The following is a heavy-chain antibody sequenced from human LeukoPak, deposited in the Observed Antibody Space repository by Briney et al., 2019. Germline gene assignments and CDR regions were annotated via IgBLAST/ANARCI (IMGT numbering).Heavy chain of an antibody. J-gene: IGHJ3*01. Sequence: GGSLRLSCAASEFTFGSYWMTWVRQAPGKGLEWVANINRDGSKNHFVDSVKGRFTISRDNAKNFLYLQMNSLRAEDTAVYFCARDSSPYCGDDCYFDAFDLWGQGSMVTVSS. V-gene: IGHV3-7*03. D-gene: IGHD2-21*02. CDR3: ARDSSPYCGDDCYFDAFDL. CDR2: INRDGSKN. CDR1: EFTFGSYW.